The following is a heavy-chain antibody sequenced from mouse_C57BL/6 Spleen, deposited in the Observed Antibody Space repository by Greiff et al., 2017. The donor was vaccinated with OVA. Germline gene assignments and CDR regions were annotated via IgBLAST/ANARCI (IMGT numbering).Heavy chain of an antibody. Sequence: VQLQQSGPELVKPGASVKMSCKASGYTFTDYYMHWVKQKPGKGLEWIGEIYPGSGNTYYNEKFKGKATLTADTSSSTAYMQLSSLTSEDSAVYFCAREELGRDYWGQGTTLTVSS. D-gene: IGHD4-1*01. V-gene: IGHV1-83*01. CDR1: YTFTDYYM. CDR2: YPGSGNTY. CDR3: REELGRDY. J-gene: IGHJ2*01.